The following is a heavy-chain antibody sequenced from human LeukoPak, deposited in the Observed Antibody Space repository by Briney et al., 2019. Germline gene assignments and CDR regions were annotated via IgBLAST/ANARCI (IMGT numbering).Heavy chain of an antibody. D-gene: IGHD6-19*01. CDR3: AKAVAATGHYYFGMDV. CDR2: ISGSGSTI. J-gene: IGHJ6*02. V-gene: IGHV3-48*02. Sequence: GGSLRLSCAASGITFSSYSMNWVRQAPGKGLEWVSYISGSGSTIYYADSVKGRFNISRDNAKNSLYLQMNSLRDEDTAVYYCAKAVAATGHYYFGMDVWGQGTTVTVSS. CDR1: GITFSSYS.